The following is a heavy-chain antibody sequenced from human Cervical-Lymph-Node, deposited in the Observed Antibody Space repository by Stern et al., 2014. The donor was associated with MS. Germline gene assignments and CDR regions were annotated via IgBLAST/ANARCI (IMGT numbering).Heavy chain of an antibody. Sequence: VQLVESGGGVVQPGRSLRLSCAASRFSFSFYAMHWARQAPGKGLEWVAVISYDGQTKYYAESVRGRFTISRDNSKNTLYLQMNTLRAEDTAVYYCAKDFGYYDSSGEYFDYWGQGTLVTVSS. V-gene: IGHV3-30*18. CDR3: AKDFGYYDSSGEYFDY. CDR1: RFSFSFYA. D-gene: IGHD3-22*01. CDR2: ISYDGQTK. J-gene: IGHJ4*02.